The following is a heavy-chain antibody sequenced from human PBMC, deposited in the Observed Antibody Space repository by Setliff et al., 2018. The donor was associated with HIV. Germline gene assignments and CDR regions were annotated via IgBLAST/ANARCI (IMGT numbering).Heavy chain of an antibody. CDR2: IYPDDSDT. V-gene: IGHV5-51*01. J-gene: IGHJ5*02. CDR3: ATYGEGAPTSWFDP. D-gene: IGHD3-10*01. CDR1: GYTFAFHS. Sequence: GESLKISCKGSGYTFAFHSIAWVRQMPGKGLEWMGIIYPDDSDTRYSPYFEDHIYISVDKSINIAYLEWKALKAADGAMYYCATYGEGAPTSWFDPWGQGTLVTVSS.